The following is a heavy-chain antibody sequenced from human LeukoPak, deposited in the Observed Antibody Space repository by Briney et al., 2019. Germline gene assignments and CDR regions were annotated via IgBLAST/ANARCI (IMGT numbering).Heavy chain of an antibody. D-gene: IGHD2/OR15-2a*01. J-gene: IGHJ4*02. CDR1: GFTFGSYA. V-gene: IGHV3-23*01. CDR2: ISDGGGTR. CDR3: VPFDLNFIL. Sequence: PGGSLRLSCAASGFTFGSYAMSWVRQAPGKGLEWVSAISDGGGTRYYADSVKGRFTISRDNSKNTLYLQMNSLRAEDTAMYYYVPFDLNFILWGQGTLVTVSS.